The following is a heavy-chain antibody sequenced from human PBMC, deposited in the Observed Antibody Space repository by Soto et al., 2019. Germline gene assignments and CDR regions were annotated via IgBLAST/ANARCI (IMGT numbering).Heavy chain of an antibody. CDR2: INHSRST. CDR3: AGGVYGMDV. Sequence: QVQLQQWGAGLLKPSETLSLTCAVYGGSFSGYYWSWIRQPPGKGLEWIGEINHSRSTNYNPSLKSRVTIAVDTSKNQFSLKLSSVAAADTAVYYCAGGVYGMDVWGQGTTVTVS. CDR1: GGSFSGYY. J-gene: IGHJ6*02. V-gene: IGHV4-34*01.